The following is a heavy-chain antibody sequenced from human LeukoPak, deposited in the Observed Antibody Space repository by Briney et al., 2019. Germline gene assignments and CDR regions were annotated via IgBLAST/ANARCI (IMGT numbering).Heavy chain of an antibody. Sequence: PSETLSLTCTVSAYSISSGYYWGWIRQPPGKGLEWIGSIYHSGSTYYNPSLKSRVTISVDRSKNQFSLKLSSVTAADTAVYYCARGTYCCDYWGQGTLVTVSS. CDR1: AYSISSGYY. V-gene: IGHV4-38-2*02. CDR2: IYHSGST. CDR3: ARGTYCCDY. J-gene: IGHJ4*02. D-gene: IGHD1/OR15-1a*01.